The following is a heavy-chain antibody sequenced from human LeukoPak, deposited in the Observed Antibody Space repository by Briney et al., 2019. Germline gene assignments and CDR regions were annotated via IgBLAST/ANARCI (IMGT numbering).Heavy chain of an antibody. CDR1: GFTFSSYG. CDR3: ARGLVVVAATDY. CDR2: ISYDGSNK. D-gene: IGHD2-15*01. V-gene: IGHV3-30*19. Sequence: AGGSLRLSCAASGFTFSSYGMHWVRQAPGKGLEWVAVISYDGSNKYYADSVKGRFTISRDNSKNTLYPQMNSLRAEDTAVYYCARGLVVVAATDYWGQGTLVTVSS. J-gene: IGHJ4*02.